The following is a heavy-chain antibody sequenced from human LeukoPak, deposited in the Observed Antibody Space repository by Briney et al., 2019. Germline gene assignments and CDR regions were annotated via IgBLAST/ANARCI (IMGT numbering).Heavy chain of an antibody. D-gene: IGHD3-10*01. CDR2: IRQDGSEK. V-gene: IGHV3-7*01. J-gene: IGHJ4*02. CDR3: ARLSAMVRGPEDIYYFEY. CDR1: GFSFSTYW. Sequence: PGGSLRLSCEASGFSFSTYWMSWVRQAPGKGLEWVANIRQDGSEKYYVGSVKGRFTISRDIAKKSLYLQMNSLRAEDTAVYYCARLSAMVRGPEDIYYFEYWGQGTLVTVSS.